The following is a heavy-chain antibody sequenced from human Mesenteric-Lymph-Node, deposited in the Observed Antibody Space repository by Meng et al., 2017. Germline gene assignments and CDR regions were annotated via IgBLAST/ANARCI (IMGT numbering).Heavy chain of an antibody. CDR1: GGSFSGYY. D-gene: IGHD3-10*01. Sequence: SETLSLTCAVYGGSFSGYYWSWIRQPPGKGLEWIGEINHSGSTNYNPSLKSRVTISVDTSKNQFSLKLSSVTAADTAVYYCARGRGTMVRGVRSSRWFDPWGQGTLVTVSS. CDR2: INHSGST. CDR3: ARGRGTMVRGVRSSRWFDP. V-gene: IGHV4-34*01. J-gene: IGHJ5*02.